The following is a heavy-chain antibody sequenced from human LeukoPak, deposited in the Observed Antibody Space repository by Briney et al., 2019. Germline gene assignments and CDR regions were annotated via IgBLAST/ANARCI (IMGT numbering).Heavy chain of an antibody. CDR1: GFTFSSYA. V-gene: IGHV3-23*01. D-gene: IGHD2-15*01. J-gene: IGHJ4*02. Sequence: GGSLRLSRAASGFTFSSYAMSWVRQAPGKGLEWVSAISGSGGSTYYADSVKGRFTISRDNSKNTLYLQMNSLRAEDTAVYYCASSGRKYYFDYWGQGTLVTVSS. CDR2: ISGSGGST. CDR3: ASSGRKYYFDY.